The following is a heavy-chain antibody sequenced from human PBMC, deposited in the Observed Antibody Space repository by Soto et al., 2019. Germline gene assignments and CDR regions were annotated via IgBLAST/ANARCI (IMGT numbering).Heavy chain of an antibody. CDR2: IYYSGST. D-gene: IGHD5-12*01. V-gene: IGHV4-59*08. Sequence: PSETLSLTCTVSGGSISSYYWSWIRQPPGKGLEWIGYIYYSGSTNYNPSLKSRVTISVDTSKNQFSLKLSSVTAADTAVYYCATTPQTMVATWYYFDGGGQGTLVTLPS. CDR1: GGSISSYY. CDR3: ATTPQTMVATWYYFDG. J-gene: IGHJ4*02.